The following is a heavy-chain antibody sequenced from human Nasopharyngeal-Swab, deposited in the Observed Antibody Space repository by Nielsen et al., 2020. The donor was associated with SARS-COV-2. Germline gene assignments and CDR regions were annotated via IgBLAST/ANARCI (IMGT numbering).Heavy chain of an antibody. V-gene: IGHV3-64D*08. CDR1: GFFFSRFA. CDR2: INDYGNTI. CDR3: VRHGHYTFDS. D-gene: IGHD4-11*01. Sequence: GESLKISCSVSGFFFSRFAMHWVRQAPGKGLEYVSTINDYGNTIHYADSVRGRFTISRDISKSTLHLQMSSLSSEDTAVYYCVRHGHYTFDSWGQGSLVTVSS. J-gene: IGHJ4*02.